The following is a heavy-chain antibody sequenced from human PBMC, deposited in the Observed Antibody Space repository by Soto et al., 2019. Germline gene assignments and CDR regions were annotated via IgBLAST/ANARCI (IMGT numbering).Heavy chain of an antibody. CDR2: IYYGWST. Sequence: SEILSLTCTVSGGSVSSGTHYWSWIRQPPGKGLECIGYIYYGWSTKYNPSLKSRVTMSVDTSKNQVSLKMRAVTAADTAVYYCARSNSGNYFFFGLDVWGQGTTVTVSS. CDR1: GGSVSSGTHY. V-gene: IGHV4-61*01. J-gene: IGHJ6*02. D-gene: IGHD6-13*01. CDR3: ARSNSGNYFFFGLDV.